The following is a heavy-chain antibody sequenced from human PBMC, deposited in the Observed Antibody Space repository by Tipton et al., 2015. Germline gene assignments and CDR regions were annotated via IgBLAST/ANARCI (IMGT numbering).Heavy chain of an antibody. CDR1: GGSVNSDNYY. J-gene: IGHJ4*02. CDR3: ASPSLPHDRGDYYFQS. CDR2: IYYTGRT. V-gene: IGHV4-61*01. Sequence: TLSLTCTVSGGSVNSDNYYWSWIRQPPGKGLEFIGYIYYTGRTNSNPSLKSRVTMSVATPRNQFSLKLSSVTAADTAVYYCASPSLPHDRGDYYFQSWGQGSLVTVSS. D-gene: IGHD2-21*02.